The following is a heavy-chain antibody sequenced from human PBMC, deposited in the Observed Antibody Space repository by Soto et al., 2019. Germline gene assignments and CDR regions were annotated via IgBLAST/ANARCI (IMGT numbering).Heavy chain of an antibody. J-gene: IGHJ6*02. D-gene: IGHD2-8*01. V-gene: IGHV1-18*01. CDR2: ISGYNGDT. Sequence: QGHLVQSGAELKKPGTSVKVSCKASGYTFTRYGISWVRQAPGQGLEWMGWISGYNGDTNYAQNLQGRVTMTIDTSTSTASMELRSLTSDDTAVYYCAKNGQPPYYYYGLDVWGQGTTVTVSS. CDR1: GYTFTRYG. CDR3: AKNGQPPYYYYGLDV.